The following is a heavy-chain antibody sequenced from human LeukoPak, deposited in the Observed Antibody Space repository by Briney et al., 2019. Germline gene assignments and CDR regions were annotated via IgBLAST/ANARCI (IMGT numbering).Heavy chain of an antibody. CDR1: GGSISSYY. D-gene: IGHD1-26*01. J-gene: IGHJ5*02. CDR2: ISYTGST. CDR3: VRGHYRGTYPLHWFDP. Sequence: PSETLSLTCTVSGGSISSYYWSWIRQPPGKGLEWVGSISYTGSTNYNPSLKSRVTVSVDTSKNQFCLKLSSVTAADTAVYYCVRGHYRGTYPLHWFDPWGQGTLVTVSS. V-gene: IGHV4-59*08.